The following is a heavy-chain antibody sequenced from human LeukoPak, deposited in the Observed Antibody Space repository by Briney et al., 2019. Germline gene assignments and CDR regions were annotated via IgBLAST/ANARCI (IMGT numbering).Heavy chain of an antibody. CDR3: ARGEAPLGSSSWGA. CDR2: MNPNSGNT. Sequence: ASVKVSCKASGYTFTSYDINWVRQATGQGLEWMGWMNPNSGNTGYEQKFQGRVTMTRNTSISTAYMELGSLRSEDTAVYYCARGEAPLGSSSWGAWGQGTLVTVSS. CDR1: GYTFTSYD. J-gene: IGHJ4*02. D-gene: IGHD6-13*01. V-gene: IGHV1-8*01.